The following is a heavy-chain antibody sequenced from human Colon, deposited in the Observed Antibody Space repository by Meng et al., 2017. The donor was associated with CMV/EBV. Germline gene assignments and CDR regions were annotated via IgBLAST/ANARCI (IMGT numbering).Heavy chain of an antibody. D-gene: IGHD1-26*01. V-gene: IGHV3-30-3*01. CDR3: ARDLVGATTVDY. CDR2: ISYDGSNK. Sequence: GESLKISCAASGFTFSSYAMHWVRQAPGKGLEWVAVISYDGSNKYYADSVKGRFTISRDNSKNTLYLQMNSLRAEDTAVYYCARDLVGATTVDYWGQGTLVTVS. CDR1: GFTFSSYA. J-gene: IGHJ4*02.